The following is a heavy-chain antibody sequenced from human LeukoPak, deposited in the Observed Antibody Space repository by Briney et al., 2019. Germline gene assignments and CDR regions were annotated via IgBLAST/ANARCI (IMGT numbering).Heavy chain of an antibody. CDR3: ARGASGYSYGLDY. CDR1: GGSLSGYY. V-gene: IGHV4-34*01. Sequence: SETLTLTCAVYGGSLSGYYWSWIRQPPGKGLEWIGEINHSGSTNYNPSLKSRVTISVDTSKNQFSLKLSSVTAADTAVYYCARGASGYSYGLDYWGQGTLVTVSS. CDR2: INHSGST. D-gene: IGHD5-18*01. J-gene: IGHJ4*02.